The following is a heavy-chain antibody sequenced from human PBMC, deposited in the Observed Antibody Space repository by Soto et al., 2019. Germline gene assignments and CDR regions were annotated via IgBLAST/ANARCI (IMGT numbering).Heavy chain of an antibody. J-gene: IGHJ5*02. CDR3: ARNARGWFDP. D-gene: IGHD1-1*01. CDR1: GFTSSDYY. Sequence: EVQLVESGGGLVQSGGSLRLSCVVSGFTSSDYYMDWVRQAPGKGLEWVGQIRNKADSHITEYAASVRGRFTISRDDSKSSLYLQMNRLRTDDTAVYYCARNARGWFDPWGQGILVTVSS. V-gene: IGHV3-72*01. CDR2: IRNKADSHIT.